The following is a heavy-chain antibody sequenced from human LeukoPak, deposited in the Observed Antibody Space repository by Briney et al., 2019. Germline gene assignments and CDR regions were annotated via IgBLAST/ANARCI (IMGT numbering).Heavy chain of an antibody. D-gene: IGHD2-2*01. CDR3: ARECCISTSCYPFGY. V-gene: IGHV1-18*01. CDR1: GYTFTSYG. Sequence: ASVKVSCKASGYTFTSYGISWVRQAPGQGLEWMGWISAYNGNTNYAQKLQGRVTMTTDTPTTTAYMNLRGLKSADTAVYYCARECCISTSCYPFGYWGQGTLVTASS. J-gene: IGHJ4*02. CDR2: ISAYNGNT.